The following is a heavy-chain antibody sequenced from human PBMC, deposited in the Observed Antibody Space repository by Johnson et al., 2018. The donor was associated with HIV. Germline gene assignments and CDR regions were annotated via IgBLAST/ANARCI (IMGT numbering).Heavy chain of an antibody. V-gene: IGHV3-53*01. CDR2: IYSGGST. Sequence: VQLVESGGGLIQPGGSLRLSCAASGFTVSSNYMSWVRQAPGKGLEWVSVIYSGGSTYYADSVKGRFTISRDNSKNTLYLQMNSMRAEDTAVYYCARDGSTRDDSSGPYGAFDIWGQGTMVTVSS. CDR1: GFTVSSNY. J-gene: IGHJ3*02. D-gene: IGHD3-22*01. CDR3: ARDGSTRDDSSGPYGAFDI.